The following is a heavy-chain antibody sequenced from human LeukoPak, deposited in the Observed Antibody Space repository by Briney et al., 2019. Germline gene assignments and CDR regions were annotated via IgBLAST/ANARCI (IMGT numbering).Heavy chain of an antibody. J-gene: IGHJ4*02. Sequence: PSETLSLTCAVYGGSFSGYYWSWIRQPPGKGLEWIGEINHSGSTNDNTSLKSRGTISVDTSRNLFSLSLTSVTAADTAVYYCGRHFGGSSGSFYTDYWGQGTLVTVSS. D-gene: IGHD3-10*01. V-gene: IGHV4-34*01. CDR3: GRHFGGSSGSFYTDY. CDR2: INHSGST. CDR1: GGSFSGYY.